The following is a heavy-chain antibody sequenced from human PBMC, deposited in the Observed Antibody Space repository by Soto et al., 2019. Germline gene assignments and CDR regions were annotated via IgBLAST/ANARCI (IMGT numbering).Heavy chain of an antibody. CDR1: GYTFTSYD. Sequence: GASVKVSCKASGYTFTSYDINWVRQAPGQGLEWMGWMNPNSGNTGYAQKFQGRVTMTRNTSISTAYMELSSLRSENTAVYYCARDAIVVVPAAMGNYYYYMDVWGKGTTVTVSS. CDR3: ARDAIVVVPAAMGNYYYYMDV. CDR2: MNPNSGNT. V-gene: IGHV1-8*01. J-gene: IGHJ6*03. D-gene: IGHD2-2*01.